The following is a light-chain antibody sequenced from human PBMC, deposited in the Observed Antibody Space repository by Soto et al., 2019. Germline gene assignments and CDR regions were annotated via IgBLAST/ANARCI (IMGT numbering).Light chain of an antibody. CDR3: QQLYSYPYT. J-gene: IGKJ2*01. CDR1: QGISTY. V-gene: IGKV1-9*01. CDR2: AAS. Sequence: DIQLTQSPSFLSASVGDRVTITCRASQGISTYLAWYQQKSGKAPKLLIYAASTLQSGVPSRFSGSGSGTEFTVTISSLQPEDLAIYYCQQLYSYPYTFGQGTKLEI.